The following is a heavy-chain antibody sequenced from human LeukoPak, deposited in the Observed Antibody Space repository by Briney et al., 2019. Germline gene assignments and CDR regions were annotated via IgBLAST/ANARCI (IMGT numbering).Heavy chain of an antibody. D-gene: IGHD3-3*01. CDR2: INPNSGDT. CDR3: AREKFFGVVIIQS. V-gene: IGHV1-2*02. J-gene: IGHJ5*02. CDR1: GYTFIDYY. Sequence: ASVKVSCKASGYTFIDYYIHWVRQAPGQGLEWKGWINPNSGDTNYAQKFQGRVTMTRDTSISTANMELSRLRSDDTAVYYCAREKFFGVVIIQSWGQGTLVTVSS.